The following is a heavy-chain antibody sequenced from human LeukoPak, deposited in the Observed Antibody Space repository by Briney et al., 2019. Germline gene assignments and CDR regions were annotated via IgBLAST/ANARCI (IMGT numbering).Heavy chain of an antibody. CDR2: IKQDGSEI. D-gene: IGHD7-27*01. J-gene: IGHJ4*02. CDR1: GFTFSNYW. Sequence: GGSLRLSCAASGFTFSNYWMSWVRQASGKELEWVANIKQDGSEIYYVDSVKGRFTISRDNAKNSLYLQMNSLRAEDTAVYYCVRDKLTGASRLDYWGQGTLLTVSS. CDR3: VRDKLTGASRLDY. V-gene: IGHV3-7*03.